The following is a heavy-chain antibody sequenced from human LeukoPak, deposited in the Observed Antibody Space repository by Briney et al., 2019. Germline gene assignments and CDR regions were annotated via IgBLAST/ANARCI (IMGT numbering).Heavy chain of an antibody. V-gene: IGHV4-59*01. CDR2: IYYSGST. D-gene: IGHD1-26*01. J-gene: IGHJ4*02. CDR3: ASYGWELLGGFDC. Sequence: PSETLSLTCTVSGGSISSYYWSWIRQPPGKGLEWIGYIYYSGSTNYNPSLKSRVTISVDTSKNQFSLKLSSVTAADTAVYYCASYGWELLGGFDCWGQGTLVTVSS. CDR1: GGSISSYY.